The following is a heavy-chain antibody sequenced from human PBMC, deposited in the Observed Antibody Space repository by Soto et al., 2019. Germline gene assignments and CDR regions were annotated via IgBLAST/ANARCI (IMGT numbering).Heavy chain of an antibody. CDR3: ARDYYYGSGSYAGNWFDL. D-gene: IGHD3-10*01. CDR2: ISAYNGNT. J-gene: IGHJ5*02. CDR1: GYTFTSYG. V-gene: IGHV1-18*01. Sequence: GASVKVSCKASGYTFTSYGISWVRQAPGQGLEWMGWISAYNGNTNYAQKLQGRVTMTTDTSTSTAYMELRSLRSDDTAVYYCARDYYYGSGSYAGNWFDLWGQGTLVTVSS.